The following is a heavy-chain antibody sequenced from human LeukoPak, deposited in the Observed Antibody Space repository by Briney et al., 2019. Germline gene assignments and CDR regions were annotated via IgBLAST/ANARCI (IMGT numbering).Heavy chain of an antibody. CDR2: ILHDGST. J-gene: IGHJ1*01. CDR1: VVSFRGYS. Sequence: SDTLSLICAVCVVSFRGYSWSGIRQSPGKGLEWIGEILHDGSTKYNPSLKGRATISLDTSKNQFYLNLNSVTAADTAVYYCARGERWLHFLAYFQHWGQGTLVTVSS. CDR3: ARGERWLHFLAYFQH. V-gene: IGHV4-34*01. D-gene: IGHD5-24*01.